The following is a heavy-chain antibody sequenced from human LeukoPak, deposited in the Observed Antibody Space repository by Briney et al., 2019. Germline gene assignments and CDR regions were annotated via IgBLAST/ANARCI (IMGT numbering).Heavy chain of an antibody. V-gene: IGHV3-30*03. CDR2: ISYDGSNK. J-gene: IGHJ6*02. CDR1: GFTFSSYG. D-gene: IGHD1-1*01. CDR3: ARDRTGLDV. Sequence: PGRSLRLSCAASGFTFSSYGMHWVRQAPGKGLEWVAVISYDGSNKYYADSVKGRFTISRDNSKNTLYLQMNSLRVEDTAVYYCARDRTGLDVWGPGTTVTVSS.